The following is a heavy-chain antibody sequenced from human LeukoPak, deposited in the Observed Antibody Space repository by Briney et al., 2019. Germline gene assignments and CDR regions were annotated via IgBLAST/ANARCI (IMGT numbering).Heavy chain of an antibody. D-gene: IGHD3-9*01. J-gene: IGHJ3*02. V-gene: IGHV1-2*02. Sequence: ASVTVSCKTSGYTFSGYYIHWVRQAPGEGLQWMGWISPKSGGTKYAQKSQGRVTMTRDASANTAYMELTRLRSDDTAVYYCARGGSCSTFDWSYAFDIWGQGTMVTVSS. CDR2: ISPKSGGT. CDR3: ARGGSCSTFDWSYAFDI. CDR1: GYTFSGYY.